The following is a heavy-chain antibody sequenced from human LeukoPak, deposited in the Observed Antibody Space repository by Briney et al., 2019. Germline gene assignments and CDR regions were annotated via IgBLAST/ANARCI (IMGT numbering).Heavy chain of an antibody. CDR2: ISAYNGNT. D-gene: IGHD6-19*01. CDR1: GYTFTSYG. J-gene: IGHJ4*02. CDR3: ATEQWLEYYFDY. Sequence: ASVKVSCKASGYTFTSYGISWVRQAPGQGLEWMGWISAYNGNTNYAQKLQGRVTMTTDTSTSTAYMELRSLRSDDTAVYYCATEQWLEYYFDYWGQGTLVTVSS. V-gene: IGHV1-18*01.